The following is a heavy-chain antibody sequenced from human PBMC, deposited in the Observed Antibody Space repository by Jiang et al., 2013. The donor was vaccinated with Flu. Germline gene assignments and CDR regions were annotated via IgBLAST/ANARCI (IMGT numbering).Heavy chain of an antibody. CDR2: IWYDGSNK. CDR1: GFTFSSYG. D-gene: IGHD2-2*01. Sequence: RLSCAASGFTFSSYGMHWVRQAPGKGLEWVAVIWYDGSNKYYADSVKGRFTISRDNSKNTLYLQMNSLRAEDTAVYYCARSQGDSRTINSPSYYYYYGMDVWGQGTTVTVSS. J-gene: IGHJ6*02. CDR3: ARSQGDSRTINSPSYYYYYGMDV. V-gene: IGHV3-33*01.